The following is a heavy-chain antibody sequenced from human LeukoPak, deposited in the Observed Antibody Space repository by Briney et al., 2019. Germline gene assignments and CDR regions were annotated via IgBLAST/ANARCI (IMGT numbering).Heavy chain of an antibody. CDR3: ARVGYSGWNLEY. V-gene: IGHV3-7*01. Sequence: PGGSLRLSCAASGFTFRSYWMSWVRQAPGKGLEWVANINQGGSVKYYVDSAKGRFTISRDDAKNSLYVQMNSPRDEDTAVYYCARVGYSGWNLEYWGQGTLVTVSS. J-gene: IGHJ4*02. CDR2: INQGGSVK. D-gene: IGHD5-12*01. CDR1: GFTFRSYW.